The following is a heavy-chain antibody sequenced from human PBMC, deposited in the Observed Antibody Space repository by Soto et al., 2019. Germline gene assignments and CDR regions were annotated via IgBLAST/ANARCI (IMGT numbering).Heavy chain of an antibody. CDR2: INAGNGNT. Sequence: APVKVSCKASGYTLTSGARHWLRQAPGQRLEWMGWINAGNGNTKYSQKFQGRVTITRDTSASTAYMELSSLRSEDTAVYYCARGGSLYWYFDLWGRGTLVTISS. CDR1: GYTLTSGA. D-gene: IGHD1-26*01. J-gene: IGHJ2*01. V-gene: IGHV1-3*01. CDR3: ARGGSLYWYFDL.